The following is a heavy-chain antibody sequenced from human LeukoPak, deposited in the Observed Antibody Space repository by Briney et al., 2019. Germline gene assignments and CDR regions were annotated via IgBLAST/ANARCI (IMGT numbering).Heavy chain of an antibody. CDR1: GFTFSDYA. J-gene: IGHJ3*02. Sequence: GGSLRLSCSASGFTFSDYAMHWVRQAPGKGLEYVSEISSNGGSTYYADSVRGRFTISRDNSKNTLYLQMSSLRAEDTAVYYCVKDSEMATINAFDIWGQGTMVTVSS. V-gene: IGHV3-64D*06. CDR3: VKDSEMATINAFDI. D-gene: IGHD5-24*01. CDR2: ISSNGGST.